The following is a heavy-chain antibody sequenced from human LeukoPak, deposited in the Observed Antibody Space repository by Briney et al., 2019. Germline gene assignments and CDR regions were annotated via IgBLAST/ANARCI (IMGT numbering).Heavy chain of an antibody. Sequence: HSGGSLRLSCAASGFTFSSYAMSWVRRSPGKGREWVSSITGSGGTTYYADSVKGRFTISRDNSKNKLYLQMNSLEAEDTGVYYCAKAVVVVAAHNWFDPWGQGTLVTVSS. V-gene: IGHV3-23*01. CDR3: AKAVVVVAAHNWFDP. CDR2: ITGSGGTT. J-gene: IGHJ5*02. D-gene: IGHD2-15*01. CDR1: GFTFSSYA.